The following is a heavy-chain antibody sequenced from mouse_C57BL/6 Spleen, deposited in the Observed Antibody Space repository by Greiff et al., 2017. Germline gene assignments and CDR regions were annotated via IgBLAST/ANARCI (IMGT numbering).Heavy chain of an antibody. V-gene: IGHV5-12*01. CDR2: ISNGGGST. J-gene: IGHJ3*01. CDR3: ARHSSGMFAY. D-gene: IGHD3-2*02. Sequence: VESGGGLVQPGGSLKLSCAASGFTFSDYYMYWVRQTPEKRLEWVAYISNGGGSTYYPDTVKGRFTISRDNAKNTLYLQMSRLKSEDTAMYYCARHSSGMFAYWGQGTLVTVSA. CDR1: GFTFSDYY.